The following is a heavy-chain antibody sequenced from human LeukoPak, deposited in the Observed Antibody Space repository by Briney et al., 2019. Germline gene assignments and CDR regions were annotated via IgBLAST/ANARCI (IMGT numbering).Heavy chain of an antibody. CDR3: ARGYCSSTSCYVGYYYYYMDV. J-gene: IGHJ6*03. V-gene: IGHV1-46*01. CDR1: GYTFTTYY. CDR2: INPSGGST. Sequence: GASVKVSCKASGYTFTTYYMHWVRQAPGQGLEWMGIINPSGGSTIYAQKFQGRVTMAKDTSTSTVYMELSSLRSEDTAVYYCARGYCSSTSCYVGYYYYYMDVWGKGTTVTVSS. D-gene: IGHD2-2*01.